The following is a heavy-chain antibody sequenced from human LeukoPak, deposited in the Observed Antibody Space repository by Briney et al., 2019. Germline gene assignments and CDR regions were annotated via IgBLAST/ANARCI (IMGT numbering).Heavy chain of an antibody. D-gene: IGHD3-22*01. CDR2: IWNSVIT. CDR1: IGSMPTYY. V-gene: IGHV4-59*08. Sequence: SSETLSLPCTVSIGSMPTYYSSWIRHPPGKALVWFGFIWNSVITNYNHSLKSRITISADTSKNQFSLKLSSVTAADTAVYYCARLVYDTSDYYYFDHWGQGTLVTVSS. J-gene: IGHJ4*02. CDR3: ARLVYDTSDYYYFDH.